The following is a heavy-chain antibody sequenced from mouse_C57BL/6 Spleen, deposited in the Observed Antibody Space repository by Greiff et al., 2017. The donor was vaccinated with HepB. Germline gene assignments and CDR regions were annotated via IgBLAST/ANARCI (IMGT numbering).Heavy chain of an antibody. Sequence: DVQLQESGPGLVKPSQSLSLTCSVTGYSITSGYYWNWIRQFPGNKLEWMGYISYDGSNNYNPSLKNRISITRDTSKNQFFLKLNSVTTEDTATYYCARIYYDYDGAYYFDYWGQGTTLTVSS. CDR2: ISYDGSN. CDR3: ARIYYDYDGAYYFDY. D-gene: IGHD2-4*01. J-gene: IGHJ2*01. V-gene: IGHV3-6*01. CDR1: GYSITSGYY.